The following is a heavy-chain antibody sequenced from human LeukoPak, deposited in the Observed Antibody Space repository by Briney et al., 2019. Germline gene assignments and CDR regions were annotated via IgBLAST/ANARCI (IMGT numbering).Heavy chain of an antibody. CDR3: ARGVYIAAAQYAY. J-gene: IGHJ4*02. V-gene: IGHV4-59*01. CDR2: IYYSGTT. Sequence: SETLSLTCTVSGGSISSYYWSWIRQPPGKGLEWIGHIYYSGTTNYNPSLKSRVTISVDTSKNQFSLKLSSVTAADTAVHYCARGVYIAAAQYAYWGQGTLVTVSS. CDR1: GGSISSYY. D-gene: IGHD6-13*01.